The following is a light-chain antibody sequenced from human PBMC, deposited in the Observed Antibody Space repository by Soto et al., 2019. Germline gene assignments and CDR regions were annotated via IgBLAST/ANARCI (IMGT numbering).Light chain of an antibody. CDR1: QNIDSY. J-gene: IGKJ1*01. CDR3: QHSTTWT. Sequence: DIQLTQSPSSLSASVGDRVTITCRASQNIDSYLNWYQQRPGKAPKLLIHDASSLQSGVPSRFSGSGSETDFTLTISSLQPEDFATYSCQHSTTWTFGQGTKVDIK. CDR2: DAS. V-gene: IGKV1-39*01.